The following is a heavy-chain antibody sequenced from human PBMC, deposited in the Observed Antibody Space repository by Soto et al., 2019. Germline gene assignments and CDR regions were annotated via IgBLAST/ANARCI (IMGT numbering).Heavy chain of an antibody. J-gene: IGHJ4*02. D-gene: IGHD2-15*01. CDR1: GFTFSNYA. Sequence: EVQLLESGGGLVQPGGSLRLSCAASGFTFSNYAMSWVRQAPGKGLEWVSAISGSGGSTYYADSVKGRFTISRDNSKNTQYLQMNSLRAEDTAVYYCAKDRSGGGSCYDYWGQGTLVTVSS. V-gene: IGHV3-23*01. CDR2: ISGSGGST. CDR3: AKDRSGGGSCYDY.